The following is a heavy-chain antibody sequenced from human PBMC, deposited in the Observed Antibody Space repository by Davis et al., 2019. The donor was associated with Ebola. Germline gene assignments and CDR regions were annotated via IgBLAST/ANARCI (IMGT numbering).Heavy chain of an antibody. J-gene: IGHJ5*02. Sequence: PSETLSLTCTVSGGSTSSGDYYWSWIRQPPGKGLEWIGYIYYSGSTYYNPSLKSRVTISVDTSKNQFSLKLSSVTAADTAVYYCAREAGGIAARPWWFDPWGQGTLVTVSS. D-gene: IGHD6-6*01. V-gene: IGHV4-30-4*01. CDR3: AREAGGIAARPWWFDP. CDR1: GGSTSSGDYY. CDR2: IYYSGST.